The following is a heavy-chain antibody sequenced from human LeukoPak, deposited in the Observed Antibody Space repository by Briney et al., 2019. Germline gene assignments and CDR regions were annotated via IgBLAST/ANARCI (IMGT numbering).Heavy chain of an antibody. CDR1: GYTFTSYA. CDR2: INTNTGNP. CDR3: ARGDSGYDEASYYYYYMDV. Sequence: ASVKVSCKASGYTFTSYAMHWVRQAPGQGLEWMGWINTNTGNPTYAQGFTGRFVFSLDTSVSTAYLQISSLKAEDTAVYYCARGDSGYDEASYYYYYMDVWGKGTTVTVSS. V-gene: IGHV7-4-1*02. J-gene: IGHJ6*03. D-gene: IGHD5-12*01.